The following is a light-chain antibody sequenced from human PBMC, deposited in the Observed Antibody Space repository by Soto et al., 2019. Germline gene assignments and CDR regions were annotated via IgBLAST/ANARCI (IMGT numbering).Light chain of an antibody. Sequence: IQVTQSPSSLSASVGDRVTITCRASQGITSYLAWYQQKPGKAPKLLIYAAPALQTGVSSRFSGSGYGTDFALTISNLQPEDFETYFCQQLYSYPLTLGGGTKVDIK. CDR3: QQLYSYPLT. CDR2: AAP. CDR1: QGITSY. J-gene: IGKJ4*01. V-gene: IGKV1-9*01.